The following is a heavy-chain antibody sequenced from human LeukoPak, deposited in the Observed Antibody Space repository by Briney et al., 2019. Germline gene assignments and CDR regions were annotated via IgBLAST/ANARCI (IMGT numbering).Heavy chain of an antibody. Sequence: GESLKISCKGSGYSFPSYWISWVRQMPGKGLEWMGRIDPSDSYTTYSPSFQGHVTISADKSISTVYLQRSSLKASDSAMYYCARHDFGDCWGQGTLVTVSS. CDR1: GYSFPSYW. D-gene: IGHD4-17*01. V-gene: IGHV5-10-1*01. CDR2: IDPSDSYT. J-gene: IGHJ4*02. CDR3: ARHDFGDC.